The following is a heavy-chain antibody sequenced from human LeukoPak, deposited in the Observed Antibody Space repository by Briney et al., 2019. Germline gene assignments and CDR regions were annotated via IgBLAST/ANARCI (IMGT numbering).Heavy chain of an antibody. CDR2: IKQDASEK. CDR1: GFPFSNYW. Sequence: GGSLSLSCAASGFPFSNYWMSWVRQAPGKGLEWVANIKQDASEKYYVNSVKGRFTVFRDNAKNSLNLQMNSLRPEDTAVYYCARDGWRFGELSDYWGQGTLVTVSS. CDR3: ARDGWRFGELSDY. D-gene: IGHD3-10*01. J-gene: IGHJ4*02. V-gene: IGHV3-7*04.